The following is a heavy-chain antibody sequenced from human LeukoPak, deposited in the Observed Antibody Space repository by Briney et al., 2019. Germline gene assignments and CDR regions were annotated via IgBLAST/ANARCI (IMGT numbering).Heavy chain of an antibody. Sequence: GGSVRLSRAASGFIFRSYGMHWVRQAPAKGRVGVAFIRYDGNNKYYADSVKGRFTIYRDNSKNTLYLQMKSLRAEDTAVYYCARDGEAYGWNYAFDYWGQGTLVTVSS. CDR3: ARDGEAYGWNYAFDY. CDR2: IRYDGNNK. J-gene: IGHJ4*02. D-gene: IGHD1-7*01. V-gene: IGHV3-30*02. CDR1: GFIFRSYG.